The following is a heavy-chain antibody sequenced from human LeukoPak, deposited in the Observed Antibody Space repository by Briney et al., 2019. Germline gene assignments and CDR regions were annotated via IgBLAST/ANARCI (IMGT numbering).Heavy chain of an antibody. CDR3: ARQVGYSSGWYIY. J-gene: IGHJ4*02. CDR2: IYYSGST. CDR1: GGSISSYY. V-gene: IGHV4-59*08. D-gene: IGHD6-19*01. Sequence: SSETLSLTCTVSGGSISSYYWSWIRKPPPKGLELIGHIYYSGSTNYNPSLKSRVTISVDTSNNQVSLKLTSVTAADTAVYYCARQVGYSSGWYIYWGQGTLVTVSS.